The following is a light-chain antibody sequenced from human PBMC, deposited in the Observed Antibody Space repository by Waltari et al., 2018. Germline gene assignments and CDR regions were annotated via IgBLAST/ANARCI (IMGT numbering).Light chain of an antibody. V-gene: IGLV2-18*02. J-gene: IGLJ1*01. CDR1: SSDVGTYNR. CDR2: EVT. CDR3: CSFTTNTTYL. Sequence: QSALTQPPSVSGSPGQSVTISCTGTSSDVGTYNRVSWYQQSPGTAPKPIIYEVTNRPSGVPDRFSGSKSGNTASLTISGLQAGDEADYYCCSFTTNTTYLFGTGTRVTVL.